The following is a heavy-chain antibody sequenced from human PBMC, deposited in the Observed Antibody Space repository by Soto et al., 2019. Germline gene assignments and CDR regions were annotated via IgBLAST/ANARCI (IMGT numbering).Heavy chain of an antibody. CDR1: GFTFSSYA. CDR3: AKDTVVVVAATPGWFDP. J-gene: IGHJ5*02. CDR2: ISGSGGST. V-gene: IGHV3-23*01. Sequence: PGGSLRLSCAASGFTFSSYAMSWVRQAPGKGLEWVSAISGSGGSTYYADSVKGRFTISRDNSKNTLYLQMNSLRAEDTAVYYCAKDTVVVVAATPGWFDPWGQGTLVTAPQ. D-gene: IGHD2-15*01.